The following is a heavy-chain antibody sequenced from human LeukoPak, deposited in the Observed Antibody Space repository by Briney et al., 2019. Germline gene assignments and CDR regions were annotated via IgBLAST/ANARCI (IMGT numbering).Heavy chain of an antibody. V-gene: IGHV4-39*01. J-gene: IGHJ4*01. Sequence: SETLSLTCTVSGGSISGRSYYWDWIRQPPGKGLEWIGSIPYSGSTYYKPSLQSRVTMSVDTSKNQFSLRMSSVTAADTAVYYCVTTCGRGGIDPGTSGYINYWGHGTLVTVSS. D-gene: IGHD3-22*01. CDR3: VTTCGRGGIDPGTSGYINY. CDR2: IPYSGST. CDR1: GGSISGRSYY.